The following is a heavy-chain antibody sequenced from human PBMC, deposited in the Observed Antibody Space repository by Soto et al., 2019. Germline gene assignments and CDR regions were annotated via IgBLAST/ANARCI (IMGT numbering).Heavy chain of an antibody. Sequence: QVQLQESGPGLVKPSPTLSLTCTVSGGSVTSGDYYWSWIRQHPGKGLEWIGYIYYSESTYYNPSLKSRVTKSVDTSKNQFSPELSSVTAADTAVYSCARARQGVGFGEFDYWGRGTLVTVSS. CDR3: ARARQGVGFGEFDY. V-gene: IGHV4-31*03. D-gene: IGHD3-10*01. CDR2: IYYSEST. CDR1: GGSVTSGDYY. J-gene: IGHJ4*02.